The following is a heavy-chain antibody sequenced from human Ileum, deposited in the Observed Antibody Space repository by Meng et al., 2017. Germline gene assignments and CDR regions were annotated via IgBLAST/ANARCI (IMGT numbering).Heavy chain of an antibody. V-gene: IGHV4-4*02. CDR1: VGSISFGYW. J-gene: IGHJ4*02. Sequence: LHAPAPYLVKPAATLSLPFPVSVGSISFGYWWSWVRQPPGQGLEWIGEIHHSGSTNYNPSLKIRVTLSVDNSNNQFSLSLTSVTAADTAVYYCARNGDYSADHWGQGILVTVSS. CDR3: ARNGDYSADH. CDR2: IHHSGST. D-gene: IGHD2-21*01.